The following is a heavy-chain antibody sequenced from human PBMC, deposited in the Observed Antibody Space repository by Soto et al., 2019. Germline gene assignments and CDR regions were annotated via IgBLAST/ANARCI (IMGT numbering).Heavy chain of an antibody. J-gene: IGHJ4*02. D-gene: IGHD2-8*02. CDR2: IIPISGTT. CDR1: GGTFNNYA. V-gene: IGHV1-69*06. CDR3: ARWGGLSCSGAVCFKKPFDY. Sequence: QVQLVQSGAEVKRPESSMKVSCKPSGGTFNNYAINWVRQAPGQGLEWMGAIIPISGTTKYAQKFQGRVTITADKSTSTVYMELSSLRSEDTAVYYCARWGGLSCSGAVCFKKPFDYWGQGTLVTFAS.